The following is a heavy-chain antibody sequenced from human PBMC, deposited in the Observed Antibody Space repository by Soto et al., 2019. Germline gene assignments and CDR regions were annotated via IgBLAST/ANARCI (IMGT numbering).Heavy chain of an antibody. CDR3: SRVSYYDSSGYPYYYGMDV. CDR2: ISSSSSYI. D-gene: IGHD3-22*01. J-gene: IGHJ6*02. V-gene: IGHV3-21*01. CDR1: GFTFSSYS. Sequence: PGGSLRLSCAASGFTFSSYSMNWVRQAPGKGLEWVSSISSSSSYIYYADSVKGRFTISRDNAKNSLYLQMNSLRAEDTAVYYCSRVSYYDSSGYPYYYGMDVWGQGTTVTVSS.